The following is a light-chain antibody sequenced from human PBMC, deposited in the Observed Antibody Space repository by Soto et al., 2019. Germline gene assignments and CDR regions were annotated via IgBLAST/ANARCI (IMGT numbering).Light chain of an antibody. J-gene: IGKJ3*01. CDR3: QQYGSSLF. CDR1: QSVSSSY. Sequence: EIVLTQSPGTLSLSPGERATLSCRASQSVSSSYLAWYQQKPGQAPRLLIYGASSRATGIPDRFSGSGSGTDFTLTISRLEPEAFAVYYCQQYGSSLFFGPGTKVDIK. V-gene: IGKV3-20*01. CDR2: GAS.